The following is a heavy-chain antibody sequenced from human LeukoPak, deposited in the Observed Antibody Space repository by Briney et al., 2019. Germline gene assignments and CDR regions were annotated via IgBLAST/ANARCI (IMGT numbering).Heavy chain of an antibody. CDR1: GDSVSNGNYY. V-gene: IGHV4-61*03. Sequence: SETLSLTCTVSGDSVSNGNYYWSWLRRPPGKALEWIGYIYYTGKTYYNPSLEGRVTILVDTSRNHFSVKLSSVTAVDTAVYYCARSQNYYGSGDYWSQGTLVTVSS. J-gene: IGHJ4*02. D-gene: IGHD3-10*01. CDR2: IYYTGKT. CDR3: ARSQNYYGSGDY.